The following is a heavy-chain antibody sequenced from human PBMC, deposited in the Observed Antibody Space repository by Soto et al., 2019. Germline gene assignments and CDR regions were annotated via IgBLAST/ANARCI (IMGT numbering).Heavy chain of an antibody. CDR1: GFTFSTYD. CDR3: AKDRQGSGPDFDL. CDR2: ISGSGGGP. V-gene: IGHV3-23*01. D-gene: IGHD3-10*01. J-gene: IGHJ2*01. Sequence: EVQLLESGGGLVQPGGSLRLSCAASGFTFSTYDMNWVRQAPGKGLEWVSGISGSGGGPYYADSVKGRFTISRDNSKNTVFLQVNSLRGDDTAVYYCAKDRQGSGPDFDLWGRGTLVTVSS.